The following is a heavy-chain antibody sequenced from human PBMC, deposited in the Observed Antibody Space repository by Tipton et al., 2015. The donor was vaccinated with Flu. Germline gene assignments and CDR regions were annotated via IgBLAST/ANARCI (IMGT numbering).Heavy chain of an antibody. CDR2: IYYSGST. V-gene: IGHV4-39*07. J-gene: IGHJ4*02. CDR3: ARGKGDFDY. CDR1: GGSISSSRYY. Sequence: TLSLTCTASGGSISSSRYYWGWIRQPPGKGLEWIGSIYYSGSTYYNPSLKSRVTISVDTSKNQFSLKLSSVTAADTAVYYCARGKGDFDYWGQGTLVTVSS.